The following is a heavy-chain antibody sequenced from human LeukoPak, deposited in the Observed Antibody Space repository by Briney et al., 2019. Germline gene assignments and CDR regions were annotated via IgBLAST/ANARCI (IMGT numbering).Heavy chain of an antibody. Sequence: GGPLRLSCAASGFTFSSSAMSWVRQAPGKGLEWVSGISGSGGSTYYADSVNRRFTISRDNSKNTLYLQMNSLRAEDTAVYYCANRYGSGSYYDYWGQGTLVTVSS. CDR2: ISGSGGST. D-gene: IGHD3-10*01. J-gene: IGHJ4*02. V-gene: IGHV3-23*01. CDR3: ANRYGSGSYYDY. CDR1: GFTFSSSA.